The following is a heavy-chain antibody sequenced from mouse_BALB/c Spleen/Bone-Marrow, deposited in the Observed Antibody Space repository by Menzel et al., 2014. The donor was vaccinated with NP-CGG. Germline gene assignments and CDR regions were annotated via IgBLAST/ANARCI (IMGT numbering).Heavy chain of an antibody. Sequence: VQLQQSGAELVKPGASVKLSCAASGYTFTSYWMHWVNLRPGQGFEWIGAISPSNGCTNYNEKFKRRATLSGDKSSSTAYMQRSSQTAEYSAVHYGTKEAFDFWGQGTTPTVSS. V-gene: IGHV1S81*02. D-gene: IGHD3-2*02. J-gene: IGHJ2*01. CDR2: ISPSNGCT. CDR1: GYTFTSYW. CDR3: TKEAFDF.